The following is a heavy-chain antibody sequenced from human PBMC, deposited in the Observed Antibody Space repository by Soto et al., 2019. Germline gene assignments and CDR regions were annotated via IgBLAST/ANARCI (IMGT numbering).Heavy chain of an antibody. CDR2: IYYSGST. Sequence: SETLSLTCTVSGGSISSSSYYWGWIRQPPGKGLEWIGSIYYSGSTYYNPSLKSRVTISVDTSKNQFSLKLSSVTAADTAVYYCARLLRIDFWSGPYYYGMDVWGQGTTVT. V-gene: IGHV4-39*01. J-gene: IGHJ6*02. D-gene: IGHD3-3*01. CDR1: GGSISSSSYY. CDR3: ARLLRIDFWSGPYYYGMDV.